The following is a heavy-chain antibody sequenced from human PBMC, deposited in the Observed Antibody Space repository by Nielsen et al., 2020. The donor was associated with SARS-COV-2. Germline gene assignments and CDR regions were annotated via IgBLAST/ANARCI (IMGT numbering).Heavy chain of an antibody. Sequence: SVKVSCKASGGTFSSYAISWVRQAPGQGLEWMGGIIPIFGTANYAQKFQGRVTITADESTSTAYMELSSLRSEDTAVYYCARDNTNNPRYYGSGEDWYFDLWGRGTLVTVSS. CDR3: ARDNTNNPRYYGSGEDWYFDL. CDR1: GGTFSSYA. D-gene: IGHD3-10*01. V-gene: IGHV1-69*13. CDR2: IIPIFGTA. J-gene: IGHJ2*01.